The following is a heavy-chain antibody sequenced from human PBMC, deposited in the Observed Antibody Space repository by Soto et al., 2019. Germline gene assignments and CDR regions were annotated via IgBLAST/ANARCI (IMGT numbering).Heavy chain of an antibody. J-gene: IGHJ4*02. CDR2: IIPVSGKG. Sequence: QVQLVQSGAEVKKPGSSVKVSCKASGGSFSNYGITWVRQAPGLGLEWVGGIIPVSGKGDYAQKCQGRVRITAHKSATTAYMELSRLTSGDTAVYYCAREVDWNYVIWGQGTLVTVSS. CDR1: GGSFSNYG. D-gene: IGHD1-7*01. V-gene: IGHV1-69*06. CDR3: AREVDWNYVI.